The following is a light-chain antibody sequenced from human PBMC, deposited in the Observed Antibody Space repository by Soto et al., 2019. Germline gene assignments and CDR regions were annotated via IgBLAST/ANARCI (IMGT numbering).Light chain of an antibody. Sequence: EIVMTQSPATLSVSPGERATLSCRASQSVSSNLAWYQQKPGQAPRPLIYGASTRATGIPARFSGSGSGTEFTLTISSLQSEDFAVYYCQQYNTWPRTFGQGTKV. CDR1: QSVSSN. J-gene: IGKJ1*01. CDR3: QQYNTWPRT. CDR2: GAS. V-gene: IGKV3-15*01.